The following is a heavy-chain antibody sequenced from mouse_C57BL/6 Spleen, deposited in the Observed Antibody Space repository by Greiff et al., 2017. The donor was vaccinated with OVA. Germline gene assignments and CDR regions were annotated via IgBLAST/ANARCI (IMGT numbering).Heavy chain of an antibody. CDR1: GYTFTSYG. V-gene: IGHV1-81*01. D-gene: IGHD1-1*01. J-gene: IGHJ1*03. CDR3: AREITTVDGWYFDV. Sequence: QVQLQQSGAELARPGASVKLSCKASGYTFTSYGISWVKQRTGQGLEWIGEIYPRSGNPYYNEKFKGKATLTADKSSSTAYMELRSLTSEDSAVYFCAREITTVDGWYFDVWGTGTTVTVSS. CDR2: IYPRSGNP.